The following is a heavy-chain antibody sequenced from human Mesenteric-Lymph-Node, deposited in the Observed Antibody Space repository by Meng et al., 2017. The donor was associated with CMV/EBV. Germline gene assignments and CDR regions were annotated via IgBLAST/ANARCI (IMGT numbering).Heavy chain of an antibody. J-gene: IGHJ4*02. CDR2: IATGGNA. CDR3: ARDLLVFDSSGYYYFDY. CDR1: GIRVSSTY. D-gene: IGHD3-22*01. Sequence: GIRVSSTYMDWVRQAPGKGLEWITIIATGGNAYYAEAVKGRFTIYRENSKNMLDLQMNSLRAEDTAVYYCARDLLVFDSSGYYYFDYWGQGTLVTVSS. V-gene: IGHV3-53*01.